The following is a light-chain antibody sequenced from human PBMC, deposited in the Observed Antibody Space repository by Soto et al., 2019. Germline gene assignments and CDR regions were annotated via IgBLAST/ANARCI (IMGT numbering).Light chain of an antibody. CDR2: DAS. Sequence: DIQMTQSPSTLSASVGDRVTITCRASQNIYRWLAWYQQKPGKAPNLLIYDASSLQSGVPSRFSGSGSGTEFTLTSSSLHPDDVGTYYCQHYSGYPWTFGQGTKVEIK. J-gene: IGKJ1*01. CDR3: QHYSGYPWT. V-gene: IGKV1-5*01. CDR1: QNIYRW.